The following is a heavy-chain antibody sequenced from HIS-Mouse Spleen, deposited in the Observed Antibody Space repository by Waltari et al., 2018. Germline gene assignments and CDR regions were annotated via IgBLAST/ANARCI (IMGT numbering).Heavy chain of an antibody. Sequence: QLQLQESGPGLVKPSETLSLTCTVSGGSISSSSYYWGWIRQPPGKGLEWIGSIYYSGSTYYNPSLKSRVTRSVDTSKNQFSRKLSYVTAADTAVYYCAREIPYSSSWYDWYFDLWGRGTLVTVSS. CDR1: GGSISSSSYY. D-gene: IGHD6-13*01. CDR2: IYYSGST. J-gene: IGHJ2*01. CDR3: AREIPYSSSWYDWYFDL. V-gene: IGHV4-39*07.